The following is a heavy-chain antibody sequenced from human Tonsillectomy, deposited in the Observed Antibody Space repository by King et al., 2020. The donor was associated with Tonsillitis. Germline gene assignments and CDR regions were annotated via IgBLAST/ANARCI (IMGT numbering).Heavy chain of an antibody. J-gene: IGHJ3*01. Sequence: VQLVESGGGLVQPGGSLRLSCAASGFTFSSYAMSWVRQAPGKGLECVSAISGSGGSTYSTDSVKGRFTISRDNSKNTLYLQMNTLRAEDTAVYYCAKDKVTTMPRDVFDFWGQGTMVTVSS. CDR3: AKDKVTTMPRDVFDF. CDR2: ISGSGGST. CDR1: GFTFSSYA. D-gene: IGHD5-12*01. V-gene: IGHV3-23*04.